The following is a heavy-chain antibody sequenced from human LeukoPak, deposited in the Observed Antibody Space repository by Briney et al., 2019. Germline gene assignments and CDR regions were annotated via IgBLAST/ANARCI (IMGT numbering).Heavy chain of an antibody. Sequence: ASVKVSCKASGYTFTNYGVSWLRQAPGQGLEWMGWISPYNGDTNYAQKLQGRVTMTTDTSTSTAYMELRSLRSDDTAVYYCARSNQDSSGYYNHWYFDLWGRGTLVTVSS. CDR1: GYTFTNYG. V-gene: IGHV1-18*01. J-gene: IGHJ2*01. CDR2: ISPYNGDT. CDR3: ARSNQDSSGYYNHWYFDL. D-gene: IGHD3-22*01.